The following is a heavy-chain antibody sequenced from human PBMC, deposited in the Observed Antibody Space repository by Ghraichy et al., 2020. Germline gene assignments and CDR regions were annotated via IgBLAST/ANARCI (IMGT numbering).Heavy chain of an antibody. D-gene: IGHD3-9*01. V-gene: IGHV3-23*01. CDR2: ISGSGGST. J-gene: IGHJ6*02. CDR3: AKELGDILTGYRPRPYYYYGMDV. Sequence: SCAASGFTFSSYAMSWVRQAPGKGLEWVSAISGSGGSTYYADSVKGRFTISRDNSKNTLYLQMNSLRAEDTAVYYCAKELGDILTGYRPRPYYYYGMDVWGQGTTVTVSS. CDR1: GFTFSSYA.